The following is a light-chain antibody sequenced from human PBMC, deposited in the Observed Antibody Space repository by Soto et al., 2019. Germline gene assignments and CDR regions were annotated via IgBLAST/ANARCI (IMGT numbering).Light chain of an antibody. J-gene: IGLJ3*02. V-gene: IGLV7-46*01. CDR1: TGPVTSGHY. Sequence: QAVVTQEPSLTVSPGGTVTLTCGSSTGPVTSGHYAYWFQQKPGQAPRTLIYDTKNLHSWTPARFSGSLLGGEAALTLSGAQPEDDGDYYCMLFSGPARVFGGGTQLTVL. CDR3: MLFSGPARV. CDR2: DTK.